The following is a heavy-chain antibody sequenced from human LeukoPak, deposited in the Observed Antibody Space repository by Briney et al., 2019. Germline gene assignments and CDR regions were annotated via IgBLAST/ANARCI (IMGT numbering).Heavy chain of an antibody. D-gene: IGHD3-10*01. CDR1: GGSISSYY. Sequence: SETLSLTCTVSGGSISSYYWSRIRQPAGKGLEWIGRIYTSGSTNYNPSLKSRVTMSVDTSKNQFSLKLSSVTAADTAVYYCATEAPYYYGSGSYKGFDPWGQGTLVTVSS. V-gene: IGHV4-4*07. J-gene: IGHJ5*02. CDR2: IYTSGST. CDR3: ATEAPYYYGSGSYKGFDP.